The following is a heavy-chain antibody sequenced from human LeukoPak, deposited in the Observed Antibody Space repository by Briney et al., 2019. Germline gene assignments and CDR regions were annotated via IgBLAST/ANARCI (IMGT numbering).Heavy chain of an antibody. CDR2: INHGGST. Sequence: SETLSLTCTVSGGSISSYYWSWIRQPPGKGLEWIGEINHGGSTNYNPSLKSRVTISVDTSKNQFSLKLSSVTAADTAVYYCARGRGDSSWYLRWFDLWGQGTLVTVSS. V-gene: IGHV4-34*01. J-gene: IGHJ5*02. CDR3: ARGRGDSSWYLRWFDL. CDR1: GGSISSYY. D-gene: IGHD6-13*01.